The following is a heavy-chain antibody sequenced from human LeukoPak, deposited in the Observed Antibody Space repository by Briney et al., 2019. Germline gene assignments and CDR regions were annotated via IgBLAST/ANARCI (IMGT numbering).Heavy chain of an antibody. Sequence: ASVKVSCKASGYTFTGYYMHWVRQAPGQGLEWMGWINPNSGGTNYAQKFQGRVTMTRDTSISTAYMELSRLRSDDTAVYYCAREGYYYGSGSYYKPFDYWGQGTLVTVSS. CDR3: AREGYYYGSGSYYKPFDY. CDR1: GYTFTGYY. J-gene: IGHJ4*02. CDR2: INPNSGGT. V-gene: IGHV1-2*02. D-gene: IGHD3-10*01.